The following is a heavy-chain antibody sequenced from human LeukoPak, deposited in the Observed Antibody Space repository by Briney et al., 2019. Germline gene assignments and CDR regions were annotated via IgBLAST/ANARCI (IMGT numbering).Heavy chain of an antibody. Sequence: GGSLRLSCAASGFIFSDYWMTWVRQAPGKGLEWLTNINEDGSVKHYVDSVKGRFTISRDNAKNTLYLQMNSLRAEDTAVYYCARDPYYYDSSGYYHDAFDIWGQGTMVTVSS. CDR3: ARDPYYYDSSGYYHDAFDI. J-gene: IGHJ3*02. V-gene: IGHV3-7*01. D-gene: IGHD3-22*01. CDR2: INEDGSVK. CDR1: GFIFSDYW.